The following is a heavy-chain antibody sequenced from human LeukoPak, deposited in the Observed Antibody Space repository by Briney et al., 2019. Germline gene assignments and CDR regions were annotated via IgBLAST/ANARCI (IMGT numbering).Heavy chain of an antibody. D-gene: IGHD5-18*01. CDR1: GGSVSSGSHY. J-gene: IGHJ4*02. V-gene: IGHV4-61*01. Sequence: SETLSLTCTVSGGSVSSGSHYWSWIRQPPGKGLEWIGYIYYSGSTNYNPSLKSRVTISVDTSKNQFSLKLSSVTAADTAVYYCARGGYDSYGYNDGPFLVYWGQGTLVTVSS. CDR2: IYYSGST. CDR3: ARGGYDSYGYNDGPFLVY.